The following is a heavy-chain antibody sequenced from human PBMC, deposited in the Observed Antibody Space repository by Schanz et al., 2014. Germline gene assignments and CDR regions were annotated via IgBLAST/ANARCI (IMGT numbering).Heavy chain of an antibody. CDR1: GYTFTTYA. CDR3: ARDAADFYDILTDSYSRLDP. V-gene: IGHV1-18*01. Sequence: QVQLVQSGAEVKKPGASVRVSCKASGYTFTTYAMSWVRQAPGQGLEWVGWISVYTGNTKYGQKVQGRVTMTADTATNTAYMELRSLRSDDTAVYYCARDAADFYDILTDSYSRLDPWGQGTLXTVSS. J-gene: IGHJ5*02. D-gene: IGHD3-9*01. CDR2: ISVYTGNT.